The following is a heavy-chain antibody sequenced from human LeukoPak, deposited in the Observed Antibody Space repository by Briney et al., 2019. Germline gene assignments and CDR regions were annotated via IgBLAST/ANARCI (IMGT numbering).Heavy chain of an antibody. CDR1: GFTFSSYA. CDR3: AREGVHCSSTSCYLTSFDY. Sequence: GGSPRLSCAASGFTFSSYAMHWVRQAPGKGLEWVAVISYDGSNKYYADSVKGRFTISRDNSKNTLYLQMNSLRAEDTAVYYCAREGVHCSSTSCYLTSFDYWGQGTLVTVSS. J-gene: IGHJ4*02. CDR2: ISYDGSNK. D-gene: IGHD2-2*01. V-gene: IGHV3-30-3*01.